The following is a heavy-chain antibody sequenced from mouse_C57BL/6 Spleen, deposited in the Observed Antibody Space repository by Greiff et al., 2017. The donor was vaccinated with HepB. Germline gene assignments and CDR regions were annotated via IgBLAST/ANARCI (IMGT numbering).Heavy chain of an antibody. V-gene: IGHV10-3*01. CDR3: VREPAQATNYAMDY. J-gene: IGHJ4*01. D-gene: IGHD3-2*02. CDR1: GFTFNTYA. CDR2: IRSKSSNYAT. Sequence: EVQRVESGGGLVQPKGSLKLSCAASGFTFNTYAMHWVRQAPGKGLEWVARIRSKSSNYATYYADSVKDRFTISRDDSQSMLYLQMNNLKTEDTAMYYCVREPAQATNYAMDYWGQGTSVTVSS.